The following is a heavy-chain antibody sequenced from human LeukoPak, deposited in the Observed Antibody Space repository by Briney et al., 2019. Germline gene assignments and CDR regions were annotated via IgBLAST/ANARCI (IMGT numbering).Heavy chain of an antibody. CDR3: AKGSYYDSSGSFYFDY. Sequence: GGSLRLSCAASGFTFSSYAMSWVRQAPGKGLEWVSGISGSGDNTYYADSVKGRFTISRDNSKNTLYVQVNSLGTEDTAAYYCAKGSYYDSSGSFYFDYWGQRTLVTVSS. V-gene: IGHV3-23*01. J-gene: IGHJ4*02. D-gene: IGHD3-22*01. CDR1: GFTFSSYA. CDR2: ISGSGDNT.